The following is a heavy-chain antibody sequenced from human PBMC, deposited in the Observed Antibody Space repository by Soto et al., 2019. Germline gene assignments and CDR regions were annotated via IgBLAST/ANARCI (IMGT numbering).Heavy chain of an antibody. Sequence: SVKVSCKASGYIFASYGVTWVLQGPGQGLEFMGFISPYNGDTDYAQNLQGRVTMTTDTSTSTAYMELRSLRSDDTAVYYCARGNRYYYYGMDVWGQGTTVTVSS. J-gene: IGHJ6*02. CDR3: ARGNRYYYYGMDV. CDR2: ISPYNGDT. CDR1: GYIFASYG. V-gene: IGHV1-18*01.